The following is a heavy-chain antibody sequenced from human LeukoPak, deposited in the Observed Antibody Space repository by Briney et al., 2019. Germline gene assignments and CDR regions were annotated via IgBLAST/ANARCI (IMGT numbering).Heavy chain of an antibody. J-gene: IGHJ6*02. Sequence: RGESLKISCKGSGHRFTSYWIGWVRQMPGKGLEWMGIIYPADSDTRYSPSFQGQVTISADTSISTAYLQWSSLKASDTAMYYCATLGGSSRWSYYYGMDVWGQGTTVTVSS. CDR3: ATLGGSSRWSYYYGMDV. D-gene: IGHD6-13*01. CDR2: IYPADSDT. V-gene: IGHV5-51*01. CDR1: GHRFTSYW.